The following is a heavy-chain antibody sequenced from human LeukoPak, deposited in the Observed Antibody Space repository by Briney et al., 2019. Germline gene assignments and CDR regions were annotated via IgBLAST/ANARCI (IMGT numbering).Heavy chain of an antibody. CDR2: INPNSGGT. CDR3: AGVYESGSHFANY. D-gene: IGHD3-22*01. J-gene: IGHJ4*02. V-gene: IGHV1-2*06. CDR1: GYTFTGYY. Sequence: GASVKVSCKASGYTFTGYYMHWVRQAPGQGLEWMGRINPNSGGTNYAQKFQGRVTMTRDTSISTAYMELSRLRSDDTAVYYCAGVYESGSHFANYWGQGSRDTVSS.